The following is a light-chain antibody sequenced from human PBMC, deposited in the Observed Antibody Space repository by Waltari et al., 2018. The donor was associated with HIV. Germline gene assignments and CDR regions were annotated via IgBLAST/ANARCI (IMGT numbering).Light chain of an antibody. CDR1: QSLSSN. CDR3: HQYNNWPPIT. J-gene: IGKJ5*01. Sequence: VMMQSPATLSVSPGERVILSCRASQSLSSNLAWYQQKPGKAPRLLIYGASIRATGIPARFSGSGFGTEFTLTINSLQSEDFAVYFCHQYNNWPPITFGRGTRLEI. V-gene: IGKV3D-15*01. CDR2: GAS.